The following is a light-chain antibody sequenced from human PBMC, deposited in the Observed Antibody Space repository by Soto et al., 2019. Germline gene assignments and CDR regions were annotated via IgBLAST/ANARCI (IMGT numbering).Light chain of an antibody. CDR2: AAS. V-gene: IGKV1-39*01. Sequence: DIQMTQSPSSLSASVGDRVTITCRASQSISTSLNWYQQKPGKAPKLLIYAASSLQSGVPSRFSGSGSGTDFTLTISSLQPEDFATYYCQQSYSTPQLTFGGGTKVEI. CDR1: QSISTS. CDR3: QQSYSTPQLT. J-gene: IGKJ4*01.